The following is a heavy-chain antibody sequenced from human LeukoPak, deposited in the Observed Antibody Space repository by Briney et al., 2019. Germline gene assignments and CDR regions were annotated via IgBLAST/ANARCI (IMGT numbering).Heavy chain of an antibody. Sequence: PGKSLRLSCAASGFTFSGYPIHWVRQAPGKGLEWVAVISYDGSNKYYADSVKGRFTISRDNSKNTLYLQMNSLRAEDTAVYYCARGRPHGNDYWGQGTLVTVSS. CDR3: ARGRPHGNDY. CDR1: GFTFSGYP. CDR2: ISYDGSNK. D-gene: IGHD4-23*01. V-gene: IGHV3-30-3*01. J-gene: IGHJ4*02.